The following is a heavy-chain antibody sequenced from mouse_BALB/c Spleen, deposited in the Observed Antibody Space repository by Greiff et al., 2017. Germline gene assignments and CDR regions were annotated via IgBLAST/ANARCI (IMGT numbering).Heavy chain of an antibody. CDR2: ISSGSSTI. CDR1: GFTFSSFG. J-gene: IGHJ2*01. CDR3: ARDYYGYGDY. V-gene: IGHV5-17*02. D-gene: IGHD1-2*01. Sequence: EVQRVESGGGLVQPGGSRKLSCAASGFTFSSFGMHWVRQAPEKGLEWVAYISSGSSTIYYADTVKGRFTISRDNPKKTLFLQMTSLRSEDTAMYYCARDYYGYGDYWGQGTTLTVSS.